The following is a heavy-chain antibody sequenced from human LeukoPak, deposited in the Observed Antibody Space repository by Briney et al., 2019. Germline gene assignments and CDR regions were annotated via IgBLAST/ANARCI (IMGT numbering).Heavy chain of an antibody. CDR1: GFTYSSYA. CDR3: ARDRRDGYNIGPGPFDY. D-gene: IGHD5-24*01. Sequence: GGSLRLFCAASGFTYSSYAMHWVRQAAGKGLEWVAVISYDGSNKYYADPVKGRFTISRDNSKNTLYLQMNRLRAEDTAVYYCARDRRDGYNIGPGPFDYWGQGTLVTVSS. CDR2: ISYDGSNK. V-gene: IGHV3-30-3*01. J-gene: IGHJ4*02.